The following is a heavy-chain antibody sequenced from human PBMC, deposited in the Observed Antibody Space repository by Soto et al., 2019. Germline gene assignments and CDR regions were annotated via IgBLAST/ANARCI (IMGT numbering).Heavy chain of an antibody. CDR3: ARDGERDYIWGSFDY. J-gene: IGHJ4*02. CDR1: GFTVSSNY. D-gene: IGHD3-16*01. Sequence: GGSLRLSCAASGFTVSSNYMSWVRQAPGKGLEWVSVIYSGGSTYYADSVKGRFTISRDNSKNTLYLQMNSLRAEDTAVYYCARDGERDYIWGSFDYWGQGTLVTVSS. CDR2: IYSGGST. V-gene: IGHV3-66*01.